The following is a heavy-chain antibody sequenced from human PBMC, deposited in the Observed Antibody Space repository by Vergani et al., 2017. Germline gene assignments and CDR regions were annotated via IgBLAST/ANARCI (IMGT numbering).Heavy chain of an antibody. CDR2: IDHTGRP. CDR1: GGSFTSYH. D-gene: IGHD4-11*01. V-gene: IGHV4-34*01. CDR3: ARVNTETNGHLYYYYYMDV. Sequence: QVQLQQWVGGLLKPSETLSLTCVVNGGSFTSYHWTWIRQSPGEGLEWVGDIDHTGRPDYNPSIKSRLTMSVDKSRNQFSLTLNSVTATDTAIYFCARVNTETNGHLYYYYYMDVWGQGTAVTVS. J-gene: IGHJ6*03.